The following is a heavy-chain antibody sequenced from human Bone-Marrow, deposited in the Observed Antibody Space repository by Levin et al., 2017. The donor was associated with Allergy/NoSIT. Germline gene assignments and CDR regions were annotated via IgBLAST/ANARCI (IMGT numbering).Heavy chain of an antibody. J-gene: IGHJ6*02. CDR2: INAHSGGT. Sequence: ASVKVSCNASGYTFTDYPLHWVRQAPGQGLEWMGRINAHSGGTNYARNLQGRVTMTRDTSISTAYMELSRLRSDDTAVYYCARDGGRDLKGFYGLDVWGQGTTVTVSS. CDR1: GYTFTDYP. D-gene: IGHD6-25*01. V-gene: IGHV1-2*02. CDR3: ARDGGRDLKGFYGLDV.